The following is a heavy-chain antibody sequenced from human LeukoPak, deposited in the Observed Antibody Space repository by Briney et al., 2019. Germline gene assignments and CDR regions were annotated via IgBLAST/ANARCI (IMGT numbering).Heavy chain of an antibody. CDR1: GFTFSDYY. J-gene: IGHJ6*02. V-gene: IGHV3-11*01. CDR3: ARDATVVPYYYYYGMDV. D-gene: IGHD4-23*01. CDR2: ISSSGSTI. Sequence: GGSLRLSCAASGFTFSDYYMSWIRQAPGKGLEWVSYISSSGSTIYYADSVKGRFTISRDNAKNSLYLQMNSLRAEDTAVYYCARDATVVPYYYYYGMDVWGQGTTVTVSS.